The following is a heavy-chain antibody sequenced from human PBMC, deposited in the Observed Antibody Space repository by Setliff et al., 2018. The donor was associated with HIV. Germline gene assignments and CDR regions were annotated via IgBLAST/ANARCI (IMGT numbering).Heavy chain of an antibody. CDR3: ARANPSLRFLEWLSPVHSDAFDI. V-gene: IGHV3-30*04. J-gene: IGHJ3*02. CDR2: ISYGGGLK. D-gene: IGHD3-3*01. CDR1: GFTFSNYA. Sequence: GGSLRLSCAASGFTFSNYAMHWVRQAPGKGLEWVAVISYGGGLKLYADSVKGRFTISRDFSDNTLYLQMNTLRVEDTAVYFCARANPSLRFLEWLSPVHSDAFDIWGQGTMVTVSS.